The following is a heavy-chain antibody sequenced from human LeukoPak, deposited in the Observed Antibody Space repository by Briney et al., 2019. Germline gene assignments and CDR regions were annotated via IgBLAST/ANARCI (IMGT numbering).Heavy chain of an antibody. J-gene: IGHJ4*02. D-gene: IGHD5-18*01. CDR3: AKGERRMDTATLFDY. CDR2: ISGSGGST. Sequence: PGGSLRLSCAASGFTFSSYAMSWVRQAPGKGLEWVSAISGSGGSTYYADSVKGRFTISRDNSKNTLYLQMNSLRAEDTAVYYCAKGERRMDTATLFDYWGQGTLVTVSS. V-gene: IGHV3-23*01. CDR1: GFTFSSYA.